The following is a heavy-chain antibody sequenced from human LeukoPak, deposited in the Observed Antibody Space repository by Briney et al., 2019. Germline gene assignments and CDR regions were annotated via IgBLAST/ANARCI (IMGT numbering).Heavy chain of an antibody. Sequence: PGGSLRLSCTASGFTFSSYSMNWVRQAPGKGLEWVSSISSSSSYIYYADSVKGRFTISRDNAKNSLYLQMNSLRAEDTTVYYRAREFRGVISYFDYWGQGTLVTVSS. V-gene: IGHV3-21*01. CDR2: ISSSSSYI. D-gene: IGHD3-10*01. CDR1: GFTFSSYS. CDR3: AREFRGVISYFDY. J-gene: IGHJ4*02.